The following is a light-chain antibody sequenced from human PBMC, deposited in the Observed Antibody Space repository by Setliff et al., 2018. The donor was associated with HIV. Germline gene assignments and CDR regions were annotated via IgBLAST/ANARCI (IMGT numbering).Light chain of an antibody. CDR3: SSYTSSSPPYV. J-gene: IGLJ1*01. CDR2: DVS. CDR1: SSDVGSYNY. Sequence: QSALTRHASVSGFPGQSITISCTGSSSDVGSYNYVSLYKQHPGKAPKLMISDVSKRPSGVSNRFSGSKSGNTASLTISGLQAEHEADYYCSSYTSSSPPYVFGTGTKVTVL. V-gene: IGLV2-14*03.